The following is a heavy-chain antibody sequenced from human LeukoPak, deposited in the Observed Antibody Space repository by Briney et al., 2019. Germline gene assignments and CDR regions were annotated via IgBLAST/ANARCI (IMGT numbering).Heavy chain of an antibody. CDR3: ARGVYIAAAQYGY. J-gene: IGHJ4*02. CDR1: GASINNYY. V-gene: IGHV4-59*01. D-gene: IGHD6-13*01. CDR2: IYYSGTT. Sequence: PSETLSLTCTVSGASINNYYWSWIRQPPGKGLEWIGYIYYSGTTNYNPSLKSRVTISVDTSKNQFSLKLSSVTAADTAVYYCARGVYIAAAQYGYWGQGTLVTVSS.